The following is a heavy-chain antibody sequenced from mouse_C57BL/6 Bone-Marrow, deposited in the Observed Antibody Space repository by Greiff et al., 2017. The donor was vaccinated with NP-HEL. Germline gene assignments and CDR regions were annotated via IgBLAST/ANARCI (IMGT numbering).Heavy chain of an antibody. CDR2: ISNFAYSI. CDR3: ARHYYGSSYRGAMDY. V-gene: IGHV5-15*01. CDR1: GFTFSDYG. Sequence: EVKLMESGGDLVKPGGSLKLSCAASGFTFSDYGMAWVRQAPRKGPEWVAFISNFAYSIYYADTVTGRFTISRENAKNTLYLEMSSLRSEDTAMYYCARHYYGSSYRGAMDYWGQGTSVTVSS. D-gene: IGHD1-1*01. J-gene: IGHJ4*01.